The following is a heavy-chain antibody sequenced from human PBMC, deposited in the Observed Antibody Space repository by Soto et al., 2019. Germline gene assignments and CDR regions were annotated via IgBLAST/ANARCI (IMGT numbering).Heavy chain of an antibody. J-gene: IGHJ6*02. Sequence: QGQLVQSGGEVKKPGASVKVSCKASGYTFTRYGISWVRQAPGQGLEWMGWISGYNGDTKYAQKFQGRVTMTVDTSTTTAYMELRSLTSVYRAVYYCAKNGQPPYYYYGMDVWGQGTTVTVSS. CDR3: AKNGQPPYYYYGMDV. V-gene: IGHV1-18*01. CDR1: GYTFTRYG. D-gene: IGHD2-8*01. CDR2: ISGYNGDT.